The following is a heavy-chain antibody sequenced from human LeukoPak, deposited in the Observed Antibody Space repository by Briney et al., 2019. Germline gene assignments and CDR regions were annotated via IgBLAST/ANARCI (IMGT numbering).Heavy chain of an antibody. J-gene: IGHJ4*02. CDR3: AKSSSKGWTILEY. Sequence: PGGSLRLSCAASGFIFSNYGMHWVRQAPGKGLEWVAVIWYDGINKYYVDSVKGRFTISRDISHNTLFLQMDSLRADDTAVYYCAKSSSKGWTILEYWGQGTLVTVSS. CDR1: GFIFSNYG. D-gene: IGHD6-19*01. V-gene: IGHV3-33*06. CDR2: IWYDGINK.